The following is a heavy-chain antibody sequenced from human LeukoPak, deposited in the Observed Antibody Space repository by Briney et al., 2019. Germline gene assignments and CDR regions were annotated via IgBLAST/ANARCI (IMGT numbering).Heavy chain of an antibody. CDR3: ARSGYYDNWFDP. CDR1: GYTFTSYD. Sequence: EASVKVSCKASGYTFTSYDINWVRQATGQGLEWMGWMNPNSGNTGYAQKFQGSVTMTRNTSISTAYMELSSLRSEDTAVYYCARSGYYDNWFDPXGXXTLVTVSS. CDR2: MNPNSGNT. V-gene: IGHV1-8*01. J-gene: IGHJ5*02. D-gene: IGHD3-3*01.